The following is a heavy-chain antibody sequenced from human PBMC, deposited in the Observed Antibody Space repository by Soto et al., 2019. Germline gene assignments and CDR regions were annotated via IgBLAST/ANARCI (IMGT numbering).Heavy chain of an antibody. V-gene: IGHV5-10-1*01. CDR1: GYSFTSYW. CDR2: IDPSDSYT. Sequence: GESLKISCKGSGYSFTSYWISWVRQMPGKGLEWMGRIDPSDSYTNYSPSSQGHVTISADKSISTAYLQWSSLKASDTAMYYCARIYGSGSYYYYYGMDVWGQGTTVTVSS. CDR3: ARIYGSGSYYYYYGMDV. J-gene: IGHJ6*02. D-gene: IGHD3-10*01.